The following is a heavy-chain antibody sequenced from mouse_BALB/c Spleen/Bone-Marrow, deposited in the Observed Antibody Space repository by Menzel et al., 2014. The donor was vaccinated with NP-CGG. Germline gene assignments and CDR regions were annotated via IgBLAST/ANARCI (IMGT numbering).Heavy chain of an antibody. V-gene: IGHV14-3*02. J-gene: IGHJ2*01. CDR1: GFNIKDTY. D-gene: IGHD1-2*01. CDR2: IDPANGNT. Sequence: EVKLLESGAELVKPGASVKLSCTASGFNIKDTYMHWVKQRPEQGLEWIGRIDPANGNTKYDPKFQGKATITADTSSNTAYLQLCSLTSEDTAVYYCARYYYGYYFDYWGQGTTLTVSS. CDR3: ARYYYGYYFDY.